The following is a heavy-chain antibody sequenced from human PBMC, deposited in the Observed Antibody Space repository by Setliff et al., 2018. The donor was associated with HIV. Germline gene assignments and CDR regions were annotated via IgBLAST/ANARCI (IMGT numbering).Heavy chain of an antibody. V-gene: IGHV4-39*01. D-gene: IGHD5-12*01. J-gene: IGHJ3*02. CDR1: GGSISNTNYY. Sequence: SETLSLTCTVSGGSISNTNYYWGWIRQPPGKGLEWIGNIFHNGNTYYNATLESRVAMSVDTSKRQFSLRMNSVTAADTAVYYCARVDSSTPRAVDIWGQGTMVTVSS. CDR2: IFHNGNT. CDR3: ARVDSSTPRAVDI.